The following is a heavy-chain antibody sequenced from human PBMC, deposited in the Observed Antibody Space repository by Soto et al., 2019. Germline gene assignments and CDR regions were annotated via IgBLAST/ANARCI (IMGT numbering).Heavy chain of an antibody. CDR2: IYHNGRT. Sequence: QVHLEESGPGLVRPSGTLSLTCNVSGVPISSYDWWTWVRQTPGKGMEWIGEIYHNGRTNYNPSLKSRVSLSVDKPKNQFALNLQSLTAADTAVYYCARGTLIGSSTRNWFDPWGQGTQVTVSS. D-gene: IGHD3-10*01. J-gene: IGHJ5*02. V-gene: IGHV4-4*02. CDR3: ARGTLIGSSTRNWFDP. CDR1: GVPISSYDW.